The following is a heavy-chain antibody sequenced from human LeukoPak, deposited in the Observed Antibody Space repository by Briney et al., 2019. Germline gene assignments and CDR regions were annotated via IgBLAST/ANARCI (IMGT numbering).Heavy chain of an antibody. J-gene: IGHJ4*02. Sequence: GGSLRLSCAASGFTFNGFAMSWVRQAPGKGLEWVAIVDFSNSVTYYADSVKGRFTISRDNSKNTIWLQMNGLRAEDTAVYYCAKGTKDYGSGSHNSDFWGQGILVTVSS. V-gene: IGHV3-23*01. CDR1: GFTFNGFA. CDR3: AKGTKDYGSGSHNSDF. CDR2: VDFSNSVT. D-gene: IGHD3-10*01.